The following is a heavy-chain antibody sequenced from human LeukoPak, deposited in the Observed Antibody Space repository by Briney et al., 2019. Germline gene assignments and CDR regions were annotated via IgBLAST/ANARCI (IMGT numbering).Heavy chain of an antibody. CDR2: IRYDGNAQ. CDR1: GFTFNHYG. V-gene: IGHV3-30*02. J-gene: IGHJ4*02. D-gene: IGHD3-10*01. Sequence: GGSLRLSCGASGFTFNHYGMHWVRQAPGKGLEWVAFIRYDGNAQFYADSVRGRFTFSRDNSKNTLYLQMNSLRAEDTAVYYCAKDSRRFGEFLPDYWGQGTLVTVSS. CDR3: AKDSRRFGEFLPDY.